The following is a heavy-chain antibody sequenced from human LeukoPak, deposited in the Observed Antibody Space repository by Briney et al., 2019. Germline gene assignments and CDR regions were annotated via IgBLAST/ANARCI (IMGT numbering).Heavy chain of an antibody. V-gene: IGHV6-1*01. CDR1: GDSVSSNRGA. CDR2: TYYRSKWHN. J-gene: IGHJ4*02. CDR3: ARDGESCGWYTFDY. D-gene: IGHD6-19*01. Sequence: SQTLSLTCAISGDSVSSNRGAWNWIRQSPSRGLEWLGRTYYRSKWHNDYAVSMKGRITINPDTSKNQFSLQLNSVTPEDTAVYYCARDGESCGWYTFDYWGQGTLVTVSS.